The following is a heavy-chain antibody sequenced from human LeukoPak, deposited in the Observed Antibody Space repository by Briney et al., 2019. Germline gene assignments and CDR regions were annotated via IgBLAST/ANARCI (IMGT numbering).Heavy chain of an antibody. D-gene: IGHD6-13*01. CDR2: ISGSGGST. J-gene: IGHJ4*02. CDR3: TKAQGFIAAAGNFDY. Sequence: GGSLRLSSAASGFTFSSYAMSWVRQAPGKGLEWVSAISGSGGSTYYADSVKGRFTISRDNSKNTLYLQMNSLRAEDTAVYYCTKAQGFIAAAGNFDYWGQGTLVTVSS. CDR1: GFTFSSYA. V-gene: IGHV3-23*01.